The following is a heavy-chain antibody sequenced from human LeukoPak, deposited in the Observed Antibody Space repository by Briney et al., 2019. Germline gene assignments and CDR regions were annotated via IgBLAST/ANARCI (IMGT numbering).Heavy chain of an antibody. J-gene: IGHJ5*02. V-gene: IGHV4-59*01. CDR3: ARDSPSSWFDP. CDR2: IYYSGST. CDR1: GGSISSYY. Sequence: SETLSLTCTVSGGSISSYYRGWIRQPPGKGLEWIGYIYYSGSTNYNPSLKSRVTISVDTSKNQFSLKLSSVTAADTAVYYCARDSPSSWFDPWGQGTLVTVSS.